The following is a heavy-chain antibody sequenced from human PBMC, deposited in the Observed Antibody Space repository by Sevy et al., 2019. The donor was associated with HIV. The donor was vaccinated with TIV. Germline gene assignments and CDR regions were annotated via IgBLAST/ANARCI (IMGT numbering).Heavy chain of an antibody. V-gene: IGHV1-2*04. Sequence: ASVKVSCKASGYTFTGYYMHWVRQAPGQGLEWMGWINPNSGGTNYAQKFQGWVTMTRDTSISTAYMELSRLRSDDTAVYYCATDLYHSATGYCSGGSCRAYYYYYGMDVWGQGTTVTVSS. CDR2: INPNSGGT. CDR1: GYTFTGYY. D-gene: IGHD2-15*01. CDR3: ATDLYHSATGYCSGGSCRAYYYYYGMDV. J-gene: IGHJ6*02.